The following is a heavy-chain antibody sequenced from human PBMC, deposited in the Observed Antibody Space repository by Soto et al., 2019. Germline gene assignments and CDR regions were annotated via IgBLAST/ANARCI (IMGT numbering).Heavy chain of an antibody. CDR2: ISSSSSYI. D-gene: IGHD2-21*01. V-gene: IGHV3-21*01. Sequence: PGGSLRLSCAASGFTFSSYSMNWVRQAPGKGLEWVSSISSSSSYIYYADSVKGRFTISRDNAKNSLYLQMNSLRAEDTAVYYCARGGNSRRYGYFDLWGRGTLVTVSS. J-gene: IGHJ2*01. CDR3: ARGGNSRRYGYFDL. CDR1: GFTFSSYS.